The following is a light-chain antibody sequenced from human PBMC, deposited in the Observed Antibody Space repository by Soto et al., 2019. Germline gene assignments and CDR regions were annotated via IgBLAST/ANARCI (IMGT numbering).Light chain of an antibody. CDR2: GAS. J-gene: IGKJ3*01. CDR3: HQYDRSAIFT. V-gene: IGKV3-20*01. CDR1: HSVSSNY. Sequence: EIVLTQSPGTLSLSPGERATLSCRASHSVSSNYLAWYQQRPGQAPRLLIYGASTRAAGVPDRFSGSGSGTEFTLTINRLEPEDFAVFYCHQYDRSAIFTFGPGTTVDIK.